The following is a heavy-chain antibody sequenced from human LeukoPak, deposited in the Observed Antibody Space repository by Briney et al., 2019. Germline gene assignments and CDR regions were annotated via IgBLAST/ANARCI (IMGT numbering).Heavy chain of an antibody. CDR1: GYTISGYY. CDR3: ATITQDWEKNH. CDR2: IDPSSGGS. D-gene: IGHD3/OR15-3a*01. J-gene: IGHJ5*02. Sequence: GASVTVSCKAAGYTISGYYIHWVRKAPGQGLEWMGWIDPSSGGSTYAQEFQGRVTMIRDTSINTAHMELSSLRSDDTAVYYCATITQDWEKNHWGQGTLVTVSS. V-gene: IGHV1-2*02.